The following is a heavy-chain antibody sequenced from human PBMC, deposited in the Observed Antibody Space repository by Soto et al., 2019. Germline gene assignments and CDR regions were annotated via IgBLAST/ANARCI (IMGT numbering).Heavy chain of an antibody. CDR2: ISSSGSTI. D-gene: IGHD3-10*01. CDR3: ARRRNYYGSGSYRRYNWFDP. Sequence: GGALRLSCAAPGFTFSDYYISWIPPAPGEGVEWVSYISSSGSTIYYADSVKGRFTISRDNAKNSLYLQMNSLRAEDTAVYYCARRRNYYGSGSYRRYNWFDPWGQGTLVTVSS. J-gene: IGHJ5*02. CDR1: GFTFSDYY. V-gene: IGHV3-11*01.